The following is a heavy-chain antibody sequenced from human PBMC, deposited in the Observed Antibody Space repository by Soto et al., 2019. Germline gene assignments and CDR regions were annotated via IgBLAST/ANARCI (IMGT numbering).Heavy chain of an antibody. CDR3: ARDSRRYSSGWFYYYYGMDV. CDR2: INSDGSST. CDR1: GFTFSSYW. D-gene: IGHD6-19*01. Sequence: PGGSLRLSCAASGFTFSSYWMHWVRQAPGKGLVWVSRINSDGSSTSYADSVKGRFTISRDNAKNTLYLQMSSLRAEDTAVYYCARDSRRYSSGWFYYYYGMDVWGQGTTVTVSS. V-gene: IGHV3-74*01. J-gene: IGHJ6*02.